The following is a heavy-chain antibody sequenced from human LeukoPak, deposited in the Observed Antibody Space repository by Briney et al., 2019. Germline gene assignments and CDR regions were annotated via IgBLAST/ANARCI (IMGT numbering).Heavy chain of an antibody. D-gene: IGHD1-26*01. CDR1: GFTFSSYG. CDR3: AKDQGGPGYYYYYMDA. Sequence: GGSLRLSCAASGFTFSSYGMHWVRQAPGKGLEWVAVISYDGSNKYYADSVKGRFTISRDNSKNTLYLQMNSLRAEDTAVYYCAKDQGGPGYYYYYMDAWGKGTTVTVSS. V-gene: IGHV3-30*18. CDR2: ISYDGSNK. J-gene: IGHJ6*03.